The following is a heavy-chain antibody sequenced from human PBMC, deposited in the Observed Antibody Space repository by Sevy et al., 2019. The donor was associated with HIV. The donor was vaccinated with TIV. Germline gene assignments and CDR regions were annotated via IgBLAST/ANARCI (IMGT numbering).Heavy chain of an antibody. Sequence: GGCLRLSCAASGFTFSSYGMHWVRQAPGKGLEWVAVISYDGSNKYYADSVKGRFTISRDNSKNTLYLQMNSLRAEDTAVYYCAKVPIAAAGTSEFDYWGQGTLVTVSS. V-gene: IGHV3-30*18. D-gene: IGHD6-13*01. CDR2: ISYDGSNK. J-gene: IGHJ4*02. CDR1: GFTFSSYG. CDR3: AKVPIAAAGTSEFDY.